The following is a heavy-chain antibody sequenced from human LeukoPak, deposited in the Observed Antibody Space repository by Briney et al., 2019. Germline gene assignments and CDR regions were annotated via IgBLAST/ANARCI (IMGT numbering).Heavy chain of an antibody. CDR1: GGTFSSYA. CDR3: ATYRQIQVPFEF. Sequence: GASVKVSCKASGGTFSSYAISWVRQAPGQGLEWMGGIIPIFGTANYAQKFQGRVTITADKSTSTAYMELSSLRAEDTATYYCATYRQIQVPFEFWGQGTLVTVSS. D-gene: IGHD5-18*01. V-gene: IGHV1-69*06. CDR2: IIPIFGTA. J-gene: IGHJ4*02.